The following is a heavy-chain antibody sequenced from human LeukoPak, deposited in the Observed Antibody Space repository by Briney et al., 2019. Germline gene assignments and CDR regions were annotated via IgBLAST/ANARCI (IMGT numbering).Heavy chain of an antibody. V-gene: IGHV3-30*04. CDR2: ISYDGSNK. J-gene: IGHJ6*03. CDR1: GFTFSSYA. CDR3: ARVAGRDYYYYMDV. Sequence: GGSLRLSCAASGFTFSSYAMHWVRQAPGKGLEWVAVISYDGSNKYYADSVKGRFTISRDNSKNTLYLQMNSLRAEDTAVYYCARVAGRDYYYYMDVWGKGTTVTVSS.